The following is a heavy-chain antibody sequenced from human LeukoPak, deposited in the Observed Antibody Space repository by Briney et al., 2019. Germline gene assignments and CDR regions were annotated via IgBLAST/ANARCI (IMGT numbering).Heavy chain of an antibody. J-gene: IGHJ5*02. CDR2: IYSCGST. Sequence: GGSLRLSCAASGFTVSSNYMSWVRQAPGKGLEWVSVIYSCGSTYYADSVKGRFTISRGNSKNTLYLQMNSLRAEDTAVYYCARSRNYDFWSELDPWGQGTLVTVSS. CDR3: ARSRNYDFWSELDP. V-gene: IGHV3-66*03. CDR1: GFTVSSNY. D-gene: IGHD3-3*01.